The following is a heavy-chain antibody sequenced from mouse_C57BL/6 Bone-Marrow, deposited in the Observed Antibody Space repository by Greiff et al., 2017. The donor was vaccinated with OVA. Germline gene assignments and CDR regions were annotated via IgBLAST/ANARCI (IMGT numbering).Heavy chain of an antibody. CDR3: ASVYYSSSYWYFDV. CDR1: GFTFSDYY. J-gene: IGHJ1*03. V-gene: IGHV5-16*01. Sequence: EVQRVESEGGLVQPGSSMKLSCTASGFTFSDYYMAWVRQVPEKGLEWVANINYDGSSTYYLDSLKSRFIISRDKAKNILYLQMSSLKSEDTATYYCASVYYSSSYWYFDVWGTGTTVTVSS. D-gene: IGHD1-1*01. CDR2: INYDGSST.